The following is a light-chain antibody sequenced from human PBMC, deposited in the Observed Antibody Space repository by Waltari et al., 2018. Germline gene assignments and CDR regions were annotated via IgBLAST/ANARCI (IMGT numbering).Light chain of an antibody. CDR1: SGAVGRYNY. CDR2: DVS. Sequence: HSALTEPASVSGSPGQSITISCTGTSGAVGRYNYVSWYQQHPGKAPKLMIYDVSHRPSGVSNRFSGSKSGNTASLTISGLQAEDEADYYCSSYISSDTLELFGGGTSLTVL. V-gene: IGLV2-14*03. J-gene: IGLJ2*01. CDR3: SSYISSDTLEL.